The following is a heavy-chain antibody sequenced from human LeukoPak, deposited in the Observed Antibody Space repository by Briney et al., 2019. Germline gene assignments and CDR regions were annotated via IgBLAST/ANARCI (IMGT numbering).Heavy chain of an antibody. J-gene: IGHJ4*02. Sequence: SSETLSLTCTVSGGSISSGSYYWSWIRQPAGKGLEWIGRIYTSGSTNYNPSLKSRVTISVDTSKNQFSLKLSSVTAADTAVYYCARHVARKRWLQLQLGFDYWGQGTLVTVSS. V-gene: IGHV4-61*02. D-gene: IGHD5-24*01. CDR3: ARHVARKRWLQLQLGFDY. CDR1: GGSISSGSYY. CDR2: IYTSGST.